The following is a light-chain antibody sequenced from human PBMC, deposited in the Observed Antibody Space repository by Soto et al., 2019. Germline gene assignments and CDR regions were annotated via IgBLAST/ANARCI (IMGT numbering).Light chain of an antibody. V-gene: IGKV1-5*03. Sequence: DIQMTQSPSTLSASVGDRVTITCRASQNINSWLAWYQQKPGKAPKLLIYRASSLQNGVPSRFSGRGSGTDFIFTITSLQADDFATYYCQQYSSDSTFGEGTKVEI. CDR3: QQYSSDST. CDR2: RAS. CDR1: QNINSW. J-gene: IGKJ4*02.